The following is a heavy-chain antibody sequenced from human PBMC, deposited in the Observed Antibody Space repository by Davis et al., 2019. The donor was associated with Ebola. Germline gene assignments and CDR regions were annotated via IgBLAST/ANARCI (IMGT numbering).Heavy chain of an antibody. Sequence: SVTVSRMDSLYTFTSYGISRLRQAPGQGLEWMGWISAYNGNTNYAQKLQGRVTMTTDTSTNTAYMELRSLRSDDTAVYYCARDYGATDYWGQGTLVTVSS. J-gene: IGHJ4*02. D-gene: IGHD4-17*01. CDR1: LYTFTSYG. CDR3: ARDYGATDY. V-gene: IGHV1-18*04. CDR2: ISAYNGNT.